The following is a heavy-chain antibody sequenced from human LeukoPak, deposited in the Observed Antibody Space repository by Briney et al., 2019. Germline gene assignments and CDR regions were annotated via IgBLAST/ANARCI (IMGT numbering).Heavy chain of an antibody. CDR1: GYTFTSYD. CDR2: MNPNSGNT. D-gene: IGHD1-26*01. Sequence: ASVKVSCKASGYTFTSYDINWVRQATGQGLEWMGWMNPNSGNTGYAQKFQGRVTITRNTSISTAYMELSSLRSEDTAVYYCARGSPSYTGSPWYYYFYMDVWGRGTTVTISS. J-gene: IGHJ6*03. CDR3: ARGSPSYTGSPWYYYFYMDV. V-gene: IGHV1-8*03.